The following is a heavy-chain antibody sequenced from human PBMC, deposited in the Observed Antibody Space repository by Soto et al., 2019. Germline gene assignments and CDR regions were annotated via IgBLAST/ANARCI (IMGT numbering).Heavy chain of an antibody. CDR3: ARTAAAGKYYYGMDV. Sequence: PGESLKISCKGSEYSFTSYWIGWVRQMPGKGLECMGIIYPGDSDTRYSPYFQGQVTISADKSISTAYLQWSSLKASDTAMYYCARTAAAGKYYYGMDVWGQGTTVTVSS. J-gene: IGHJ6*02. CDR2: IYPGDSDT. V-gene: IGHV5-51*01. CDR1: EYSFTSYW. D-gene: IGHD6-13*01.